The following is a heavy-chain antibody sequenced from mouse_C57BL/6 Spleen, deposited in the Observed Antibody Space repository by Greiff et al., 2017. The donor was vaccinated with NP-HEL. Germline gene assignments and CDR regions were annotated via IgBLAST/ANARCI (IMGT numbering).Heavy chain of an antibody. V-gene: IGHV3-6*01. CDR3: AREGYDLYAMDY. D-gene: IGHD2-3*01. CDR2: ISYDGSN. J-gene: IGHJ4*01. CDR1: GYSITSGYY. Sequence: EVKLQESGPGLVKPSQSLSLTCSVTGYSITSGYYWNWIRQFPGNKLEWMGYISYDGSNNYNPSLKNRISITRDTSKNQFFLKLNSVTTEDTATYYCAREGYDLYAMDYWGQGTSVTVSS.